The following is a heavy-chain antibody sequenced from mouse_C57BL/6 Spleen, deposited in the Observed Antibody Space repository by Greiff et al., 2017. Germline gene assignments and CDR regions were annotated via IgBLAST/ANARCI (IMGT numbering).Heavy chain of an antibody. V-gene: IGHV1-74*01. CDR2: IHPSDSDT. CDR3: VISSYYYGSSYWYFDV. Sequence: QVQLQQPGAELVKPGASVKVSCKASGYTFTSYWMHWVKQRPGQGLEWIGRIHPSDSDTNYNQKFKGKATLTVDKSSSTAYMQLSSLTSEDSAVYYCVISSYYYGSSYWYFDVWGTGTTVTVSS. CDR1: GYTFTSYW. J-gene: IGHJ1*03. D-gene: IGHD1-1*01.